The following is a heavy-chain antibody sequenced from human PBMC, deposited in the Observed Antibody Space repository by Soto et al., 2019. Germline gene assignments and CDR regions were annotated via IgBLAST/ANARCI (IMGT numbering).Heavy chain of an antibody. V-gene: IGHV1-2*02. J-gene: IGHJ4*02. CDR2: INPNSGGT. Sequence: ASVPVSYEACGCTFPGYYMQWVRQAPGQGLERMGWINPNSGGTNYAQKFQGRVTMTRDTSISTAHMELSRLRSDDTAVYYCARDIVATIGSDFDYWGQGTLVTVSS. CDR1: GCTFPGYY. CDR3: ARDIVATIGSDFDY. D-gene: IGHD5-12*01.